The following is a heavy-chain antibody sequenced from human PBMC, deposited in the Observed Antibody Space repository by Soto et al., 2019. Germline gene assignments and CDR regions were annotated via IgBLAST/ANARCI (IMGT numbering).Heavy chain of an antibody. CDR2: IRSKAYNYAT. Sequence: GGSLRLSXAASGFNFSGSVIHWVRQASGKGLEWVGRIRSKAYNYATTYAASVEGRFTVSRDDSKNTAYLQMNSLKSDDTAIYYCSRLVVWGQGSLVTVSS. J-gene: IGHJ4*02. V-gene: IGHV3-73*01. D-gene: IGHD2-15*01. CDR3: SRLVV. CDR1: GFNFSGSV.